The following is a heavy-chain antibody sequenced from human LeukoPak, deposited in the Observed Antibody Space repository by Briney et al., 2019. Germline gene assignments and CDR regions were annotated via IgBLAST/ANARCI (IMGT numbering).Heavy chain of an antibody. Sequence: GGSLRLSCAASGFPFSSHGMSWVRQAPGKGLEWVSGIIGGGGSTYYADSVEGRFTISGDNSRNTLFPQMNSLRAEDTAVYYCAHGAMYQLDYWGQGTLVTVSS. CDR3: AHGAMYQLDY. J-gene: IGHJ4*01. V-gene: IGHV3-23*01. D-gene: IGHD2-2*01. CDR2: IIGGGGST. CDR1: GFPFSSHG.